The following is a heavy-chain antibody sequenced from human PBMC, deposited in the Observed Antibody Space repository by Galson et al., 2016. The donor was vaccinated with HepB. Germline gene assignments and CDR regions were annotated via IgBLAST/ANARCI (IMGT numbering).Heavy chain of an antibody. J-gene: IGHJ6*03. D-gene: IGHD4-17*01. CDR1: GYTFTSYY. Sequence: SVKVSCKASGYTFTSYYMHWVRQAPGQGLEWVGKINPSGGSTRYAQTFQGRVTMTRDTSTSTVYMELSSLRSEDTAVYYCARGTVTPFHYYYYYMDVWGKGTTVTVSS. V-gene: IGHV1-46*01. CDR2: INPSGGST. CDR3: ARGTVTPFHYYYYYMDV.